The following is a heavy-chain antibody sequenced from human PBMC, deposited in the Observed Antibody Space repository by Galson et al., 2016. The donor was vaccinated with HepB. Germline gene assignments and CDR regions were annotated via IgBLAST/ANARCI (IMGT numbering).Heavy chain of an antibody. CDR1: GTTFSSYA. J-gene: IGHJ4*02. CDR3: ASHTRGQYGSGRYEFDY. Sequence: SVKVSCKASGTTFSSYAISWVRQAPGQGLEWMGGIVPSFRTANYPQKFQGRVTVTADESTSTAYMELSRLRSEDTAVYYCASHTRGQYGSGRYEFDYWGQGTLVTVSS. CDR2: IVPSFRTA. V-gene: IGHV1-69*13. D-gene: IGHD3-10*01.